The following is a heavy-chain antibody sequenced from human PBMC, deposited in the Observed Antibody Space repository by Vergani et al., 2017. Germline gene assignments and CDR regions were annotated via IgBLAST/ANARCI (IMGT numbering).Heavy chain of an antibody. J-gene: IGHJ5*02. Sequence: QVQLVQSGAEVKKPGSSVKVSCKASGGTFSSYAISWVRQAPGQGLEWMGGIIPIFGTANYAQKFQGRVTITADESTSTAYMELSSLRSEDTAVYYCARPYYYDSSGYYWNWFDPWGQGTLVTVSS. V-gene: IGHV1-69*01. CDR2: IIPIFGTA. CDR3: ARPYYYDSSGYYWNWFDP. D-gene: IGHD3-22*01. CDR1: GGTFSSYA.